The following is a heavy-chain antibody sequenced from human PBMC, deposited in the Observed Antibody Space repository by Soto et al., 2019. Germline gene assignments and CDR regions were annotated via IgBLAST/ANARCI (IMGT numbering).Heavy chain of an antibody. D-gene: IGHD2-8*01. V-gene: IGHV3-33*01. Sequence: GGSLRLSCAASGFTFSSYGMHWVRQAPGKGLEWVAVIWYDGSNKYYADSVKGRFTISRDNSKNTLYLQMNSLRAEDTAVYYCASPVLMVYATITPINYWGQGTLVTVSS. J-gene: IGHJ4*02. CDR2: IWYDGSNK. CDR1: GFTFSSYG. CDR3: ASPVLMVYATITPINY.